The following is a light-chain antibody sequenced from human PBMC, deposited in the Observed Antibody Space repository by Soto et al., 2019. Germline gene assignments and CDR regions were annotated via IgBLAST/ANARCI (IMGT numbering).Light chain of an antibody. CDR2: KAS. J-gene: IGKJ1*01. Sequence: DIPMTQSPSTLSASVGDRVTITCRASQSISSYLAWYQQKPGKAPKVLIYKASILESGVPSMFSGSGSGTAFSLTISSLQPDDFATYYCQEYKTYSQTFGQGTKVEIK. CDR3: QEYKTYSQT. CDR1: QSISSY. V-gene: IGKV1-5*03.